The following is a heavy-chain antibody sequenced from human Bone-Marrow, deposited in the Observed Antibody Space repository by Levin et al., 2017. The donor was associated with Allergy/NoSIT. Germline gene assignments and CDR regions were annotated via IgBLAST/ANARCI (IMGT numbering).Heavy chain of an antibody. CDR1: GYTFTGYY. J-gene: IGHJ6*02. CDR2: INPNSGGT. CDR3: ARGRWELLVGGGYYYYYGMDV. V-gene: IGHV1-2*02. D-gene: IGHD1-26*01. Sequence: ASVKVSCKASGYTFTGYYMHWVRQAPGQGLEWMGWINPNSGGTNYAQKFQGRVTMTRDTSISTAYMELSRLRSDDTAVYYCARGRWELLVGGGYYYYYGMDVWGQGTTVTVSS.